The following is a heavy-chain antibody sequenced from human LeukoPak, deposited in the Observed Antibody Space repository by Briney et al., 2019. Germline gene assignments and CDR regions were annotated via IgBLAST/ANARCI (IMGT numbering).Heavy chain of an antibody. J-gene: IGHJ6*02. CDR3: AREGPDGTYGMDV. D-gene: IGHD5-24*01. CDR2: IYYSGST. Sequence: PSETLSLTCTVSGGSISSYCWSWIRQPPGKGLEWIGYIYYSGSTNYNPSLKSRVTISVDTSKNQFSLKLSSVTAADTAVYYCAREGPDGTYGMDVWGQGTTVTVSS. V-gene: IGHV4-59*01. CDR1: GGSISSYC.